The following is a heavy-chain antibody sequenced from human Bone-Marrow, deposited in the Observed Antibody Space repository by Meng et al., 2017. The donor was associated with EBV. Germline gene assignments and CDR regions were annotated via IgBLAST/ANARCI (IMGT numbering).Heavy chain of an antibody. CDR2: IYYSGST. CDR3: ARQDIVLVVKGCWFDP. V-gene: IGHV4-39*01. J-gene: IGHJ5*02. CDR1: VGSTSSSSYY. Sequence: HRQLQSLVPGVVELSETLSLTCTFYVGSTSSSSYYWGWIRQPPGKGLEWIGSIYYSGSTYYNPSLKSRVTISVDTSKNQFSLKLSSVTAADTAVYYCARQDIVLVVKGCWFDPWGQGTLVTVSS. D-gene: IGHD2-8*02.